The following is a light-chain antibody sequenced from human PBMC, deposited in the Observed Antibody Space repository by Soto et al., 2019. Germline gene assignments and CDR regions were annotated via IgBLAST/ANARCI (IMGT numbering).Light chain of an antibody. V-gene: IGLV1-40*01. CDR1: SSNIGAGYD. CDR2: GNS. Sequence: QSVLTQPPSVSGAPGQRVTISCTGSSSNIGAGYDVPWYQQLPGTAPKLLIYGNSNRPSGVPDRFSGSKSGTSASLAITGLQAEDEADYYCQSYDSSLSEVFGGGTKVTVL. CDR3: QSYDSSLSEV. J-gene: IGLJ3*02.